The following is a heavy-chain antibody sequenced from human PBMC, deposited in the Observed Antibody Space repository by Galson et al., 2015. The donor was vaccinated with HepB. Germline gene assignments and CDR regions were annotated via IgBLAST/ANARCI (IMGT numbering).Heavy chain of an antibody. CDR1: GGSIRSDGYY. V-gene: IGHV4-39*01. Sequence: ETLSLTCTVSGGSIRSDGYYWGWIRQPPGKGLEWIGSIYYSGSTYYNPSLKSRVTISVDTSKNQFSLKLSSVTAADTAVYYCARHGAYYYDSSGYWDYWGQGTLVTVSS. D-gene: IGHD3-22*01. CDR2: IYYSGST. J-gene: IGHJ4*02. CDR3: ARHGAYYYDSSGYWDY.